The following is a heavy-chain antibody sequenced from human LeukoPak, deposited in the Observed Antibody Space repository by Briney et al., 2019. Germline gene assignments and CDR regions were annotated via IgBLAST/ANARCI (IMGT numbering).Heavy chain of an antibody. CDR2: ISYDGSNK. V-gene: IGHV3-30-3*01. CDR1: GFTFSSYA. J-gene: IGHJ3*02. CDR3: ARGHDHAFDI. Sequence: GGSLRLSCAASGFTFSSYAMHWVRQAPGKELEWVAVISYDGSNKYYADSVKGRFTISRDNSKNTLYLQMNSLRAEDTAVYYCARGHDHAFDIWGQGTMVTVSS.